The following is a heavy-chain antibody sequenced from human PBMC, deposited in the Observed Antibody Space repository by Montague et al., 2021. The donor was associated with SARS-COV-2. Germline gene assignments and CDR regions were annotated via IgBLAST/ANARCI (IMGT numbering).Heavy chain of an antibody. CDR2: IYSGGST. CDR1: GLTVSSNY. Sequence: SLRLSCAASGLTVSSNYMSWVRQAPGKGLEWVSVIYSGGSTYYADSVKGRFTISRDNSKNTPYLQMNSLRAEDTAVYYCARDLDTAGGMDVWGQGTTVTVSS. V-gene: IGHV3-66*01. J-gene: IGHJ6*02. D-gene: IGHD5-18*01. CDR3: ARDLDTAGGMDV.